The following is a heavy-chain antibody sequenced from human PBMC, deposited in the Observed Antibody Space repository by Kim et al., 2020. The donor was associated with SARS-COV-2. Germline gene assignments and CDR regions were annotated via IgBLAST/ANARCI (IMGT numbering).Heavy chain of an antibody. CDR1: GGSISSGGYY. Sequence: SETLSLTCTVSGGSISSGGYYWSWIRQHPGKGLEWIGYIYYSGSTYYNPSLKSRVTIAVDTSKNQFSLKLSSVTAADTAVYYCAGVTGNYYGSGSPNWYFDLWGRGTLVTVSS. V-gene: IGHV4-31*03. CDR2: IYYSGST. D-gene: IGHD3-10*01. J-gene: IGHJ2*01. CDR3: AGVTGNYYGSGSPNWYFDL.